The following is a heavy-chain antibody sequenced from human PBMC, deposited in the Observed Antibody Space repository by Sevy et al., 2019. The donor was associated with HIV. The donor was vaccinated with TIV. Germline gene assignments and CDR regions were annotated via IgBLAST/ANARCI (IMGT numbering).Heavy chain of an antibody. D-gene: IGHD2-8*02. CDR3: STDPIIVLLVTDGMDV. J-gene: IGHJ6*02. CDR1: GFTFSYAW. Sequence: GGSLRLSCAASGFTFSYAWMTWVRQAPGKGLEWVGSIKSKADGGTTEYAAPVKGRFTISRDDSKNTLYLQMTSLKTEDTAVYYCSTDPIIVLLVTDGMDVWGQGTTVTVSS. V-gene: IGHV3-15*01. CDR2: IKSKADGGTT.